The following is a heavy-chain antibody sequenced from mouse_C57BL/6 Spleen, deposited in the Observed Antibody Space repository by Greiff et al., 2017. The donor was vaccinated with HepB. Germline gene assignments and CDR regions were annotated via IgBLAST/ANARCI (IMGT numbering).Heavy chain of an antibody. CDR2: IHPNSGST. J-gene: IGHJ4*01. D-gene: IGHD3-2*02. CDR3: ARELRLDAMDY. V-gene: IGHV1-64*01. Sequence: VLLQQPGAELVKPGASVKLSCKASGYTFTSYWMHWVKQRPGQGLEWIGMIHPNSGSTNYNEKFKSKATLTVDKSSSTAYMQLSSLTSEDSAVYYCARELRLDAMDYWGQGTSVTVSS. CDR1: GYTFTSYW.